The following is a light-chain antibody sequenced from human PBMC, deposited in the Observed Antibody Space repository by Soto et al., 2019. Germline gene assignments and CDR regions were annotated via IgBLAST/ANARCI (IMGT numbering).Light chain of an antibody. J-gene: IGLJ2*01. CDR2: GNT. Sequence: QSVLTQPPSLSGAPGQRVTISCTGSSSNIGAGYDLPWYQQLPGTAPKLLIYGNTNRPSRVPDRFSGSKSGTSASLALTGLQAEDEADYYCQSYDRSLSELVFGGGTKVTV. V-gene: IGLV1-40*01. CDR1: SSNIGAGYD. CDR3: QSYDRSLSELV.